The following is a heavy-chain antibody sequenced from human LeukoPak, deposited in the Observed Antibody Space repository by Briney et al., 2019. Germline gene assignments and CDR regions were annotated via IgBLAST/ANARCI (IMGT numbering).Heavy chain of an antibody. V-gene: IGHV4-4*07. CDR1: GGSISSYY. D-gene: IGHD2-2*01. Sequence: QPSETLSLTCTVSGGSISSYYWSWIRQPAGKGLEWIGRIYTSGSTNYNPSLKSRVTMSVDTSKNQFSLKLSSVTAADTAVYYCARDSVPAATNWFDPWGQGTLVTVSS. J-gene: IGHJ5*02. CDR2: IYTSGST. CDR3: ARDSVPAATNWFDP.